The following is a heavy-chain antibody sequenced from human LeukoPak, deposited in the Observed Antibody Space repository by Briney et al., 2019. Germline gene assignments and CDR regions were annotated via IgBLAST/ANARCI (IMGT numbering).Heavy chain of an antibody. CDR1: GFTFSDYY. J-gene: IGHJ5*01. V-gene: IGHV3-11*04. CDR2: MRSSGSTI. CDR3: ARRPRYSSSSRDPNWFDS. Sequence: KAGGSLRLSCAASGFTFSDYYMNWIRQAPGKGLEWIASMRSSGSTIKYADSVKGRFTISRDDAKNSLFLQMSSLRDEDTAVYYCARRPRYSSSSRDPNWFDSWGQGTLVTVSS. D-gene: IGHD6-13*01.